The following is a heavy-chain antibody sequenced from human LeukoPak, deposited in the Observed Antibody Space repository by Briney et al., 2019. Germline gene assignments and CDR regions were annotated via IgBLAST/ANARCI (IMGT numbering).Heavy chain of an antibody. CDR3: AREPRVGESTSKF. CDR2: IIPTSTMP. D-gene: IGHD3-16*01. J-gene: IGHJ4*02. Sequence: ASVKVSCKASGGTFSSFAIGWVRQAPGQGLEWMGGIIPTSTMPNYAQKFRDRLPISADESSRTAYLELNSLTSEDTAVYYCAREPRVGESTSKFWGQGTLVTVTS. V-gene: IGHV1-69*13. CDR1: GGTFSSFA.